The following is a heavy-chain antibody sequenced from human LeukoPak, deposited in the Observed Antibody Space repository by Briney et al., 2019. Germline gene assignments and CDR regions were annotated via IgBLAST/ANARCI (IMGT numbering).Heavy chain of an antibody. CDR2: IYPGDSDT. J-gene: IGHJ3*02. V-gene: IGHV5-51*01. CDR1: GYSFTSYW. Sequence: GESLKISCKGSGYSFTSYWIGWVRQMPGKGLEWMGIIYPGDSDTRYSPSFQGQVTISADKSISTAYLQWSSLKASDTAMYYCARAPYDSGGYYGFDIWGQGTMVTVSS. CDR3: ARAPYDSGGYYGFDI. D-gene: IGHD3-22*01.